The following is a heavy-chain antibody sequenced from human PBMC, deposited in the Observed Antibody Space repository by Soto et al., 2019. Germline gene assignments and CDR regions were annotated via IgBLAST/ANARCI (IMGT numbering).Heavy chain of an antibody. CDR3: VRDRSIDFWSGYWNDAFDI. CDR1: GYTFTSYG. V-gene: IGHV1-18*04. J-gene: IGHJ3*02. CDR2: ISAYNGNT. D-gene: IGHD3-3*01. Sequence: GASVKVSCKASGYTFTSYGISWVRQAPGQGLEWMGWISAYNGNTNYAQKLQGRVTMTTDTSTSTAYMELRSLRSDDTAVYYCVRDRSIDFWSGYWNDAFDIWGQGTMVTVS.